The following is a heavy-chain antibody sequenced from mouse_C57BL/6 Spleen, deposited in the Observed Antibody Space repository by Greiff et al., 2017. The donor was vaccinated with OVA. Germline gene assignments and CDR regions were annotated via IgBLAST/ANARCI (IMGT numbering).Heavy chain of an antibody. V-gene: IGHV6-3*01. CDR1: GFTFSNYW. D-gene: IGHD2-1*01. CDR2: IRLKSDNYAT. Sequence: EVKLMESGGGLVQPGGSMKLSCVASGFTFSNYWMNWVRQSPEKGLEWVAQIRLKSDNYATHYAESVKGRFTISRDDSKSSVYLQMNNLRAEDTGIYYCTGYGNYVLDYWGQGTTLTVSS. CDR3: TGYGNYVLDY. J-gene: IGHJ2*01.